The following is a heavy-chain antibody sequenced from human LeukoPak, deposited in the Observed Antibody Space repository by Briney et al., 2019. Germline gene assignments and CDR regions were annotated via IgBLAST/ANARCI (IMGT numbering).Heavy chain of an antibody. CDR2: IGNNGGGI. CDR3: AIDPNWGTHS. D-gene: IGHD7-27*01. Sequence: PGGSLRLSCAASGFTFSTYTMYWVRHPPGKRLEWVSIIGNNGGGIHYADSVRGRFTISRDNSKNALYLQVNSLRVEDTAVYYCAIDPNWGTHSWGQGVLVTVSS. CDR1: GFTFSTYT. V-gene: IGHV3-23*01. J-gene: IGHJ4*02.